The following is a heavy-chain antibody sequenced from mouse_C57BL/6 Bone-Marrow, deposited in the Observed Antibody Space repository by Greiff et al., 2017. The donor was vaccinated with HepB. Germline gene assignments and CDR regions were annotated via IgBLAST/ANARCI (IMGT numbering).Heavy chain of an antibody. D-gene: IGHD1-2*01. V-gene: IGHV1-15*01. CDR2: IDPETGGT. J-gene: IGHJ2*01. Sequence: QVQLQQSGAELVRPGASVTLSCKASGYTFTDYEMHWVKQTPVHGLEWIGAIDPETGGTAYNQKFKGKAILTADKSSSTAYMELRSLTSEDSAVYYCTRPLITTAPHWGQGTALTVSS. CDR3: TRPLITTAPH. CDR1: GYTFTDYE.